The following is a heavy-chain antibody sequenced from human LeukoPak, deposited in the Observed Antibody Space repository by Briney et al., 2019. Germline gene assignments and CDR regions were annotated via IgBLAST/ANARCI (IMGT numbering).Heavy chain of an antibody. CDR2: IKQDGSEK. J-gene: IGHJ4*02. V-gene: IGHV3-7*01. Sequence: GGSLRLSCAASGFTFSNYWMSWDRQAPGKGLEWVANIKQDGSEKYYVDSVKGRFTISRDNAKNSLYLQMNSLRAEDTAVYYCASGQQLGYWGQGTLVTVSS. CDR3: ASGQQLGY. CDR1: GFTFSNYW. D-gene: IGHD6-6*01.